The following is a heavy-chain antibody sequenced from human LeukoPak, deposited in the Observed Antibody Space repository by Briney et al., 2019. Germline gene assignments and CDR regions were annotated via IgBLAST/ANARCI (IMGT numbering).Heavy chain of an antibody. CDR1: GGTFSTYA. V-gene: IGHV1-69*04. CDR3: ARGDVGISYGELNHHAFDM. J-gene: IGHJ3*02. CDR2: IIPNIDIT. Sequence: GASVKVSCKASGGTFSTYAISWLRQAPGQGLEWMGRIIPNIDITNYAQRFQGRVTISADKSTSTAYMELSTLRFGNTAVYFCARGDVGISYGELNHHAFDMWGQGTMVTVSS. D-gene: IGHD3-10*01.